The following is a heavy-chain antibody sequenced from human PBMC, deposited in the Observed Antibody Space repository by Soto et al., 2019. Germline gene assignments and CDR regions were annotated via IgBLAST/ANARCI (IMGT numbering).Heavy chain of an antibody. CDR2: IYWDDDK. V-gene: IGHV2-5*02. J-gene: IGHJ3*01. Sequence: SGPTLVNPTQTLTLTCTFSGFSLSTSGVGVGWIRQPPGKALEWLVLIYWDDDKRYSPSLKSRLTITKDTSKNQVVLTMTNMEPGDTPTFYFPQIHCRGGSCSSGSVFDFGGKGKMVPVPS. D-gene: IGHD2-15*01. CDR3: PQIHCRGGSCSSGSVFDF. CDR1: GFSLSTSGVG.